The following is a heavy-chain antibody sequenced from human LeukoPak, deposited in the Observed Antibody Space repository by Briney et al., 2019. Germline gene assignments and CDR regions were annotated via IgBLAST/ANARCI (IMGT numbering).Heavy chain of an antibody. J-gene: IGHJ4*02. V-gene: IGHV3-7*03. Sequence: GGSLRLSWAASGFTFSRYWMSGVGQAPGKGLEWVANINQDGSERYSVDSVKGRFTISRDNAKNSLYLQMNSLRAEDTAVYYCARTYYDFWSGSRNIYYFDYWGQGTLVTVSS. D-gene: IGHD3-3*01. CDR2: INQDGSER. CDR3: ARTYYDFWSGSRNIYYFDY. CDR1: GFTFSRYW.